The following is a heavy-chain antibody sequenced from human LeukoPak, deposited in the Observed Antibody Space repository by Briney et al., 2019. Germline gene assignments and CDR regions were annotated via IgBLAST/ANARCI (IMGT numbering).Heavy chain of an antibody. J-gene: IGHJ3*02. CDR2: ISSSSSTI. D-gene: IGHD3-22*01. CDR1: GSTFSSYS. CDR3: ARDPMIVSSGEDDAFDI. V-gene: IGHV3-48*01. Sequence: GGSLRLSCAASGSTFSSYSMNWVRQAPGKGLEWVSYISSSSSTIYYADSVKGRFTISRDNARNSLYLQMNSLRAEDTAVYYCARDPMIVSSGEDDAFDIWGQGTMVTVSS.